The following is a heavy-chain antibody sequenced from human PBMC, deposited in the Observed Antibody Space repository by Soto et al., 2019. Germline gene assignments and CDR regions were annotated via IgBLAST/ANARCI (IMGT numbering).Heavy chain of an antibody. J-gene: IGHJ6*02. D-gene: IGHD3-10*01. CDR1: GGSISSGGYY. CDR2: IYYSGST. CDR3: ARDLRFRGFYGMDV. V-gene: IGHV4-31*03. Sequence: QVQLQESGPGLVKPSQTLSLTCTVSGGSISSGGYYWSWIRQHPGKGLEWIGYIYYSGSTYYNPSLKSRVSISVDTSKNQFSLKLSSVTDADTAVYYCARDLRFRGFYGMDVWGQGTTVTVSS.